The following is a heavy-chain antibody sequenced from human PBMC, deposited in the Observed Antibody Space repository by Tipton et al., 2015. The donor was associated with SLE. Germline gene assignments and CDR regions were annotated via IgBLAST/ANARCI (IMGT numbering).Heavy chain of an antibody. CDR1: GGSISSGSYY. J-gene: IGHJ4*02. D-gene: IGHD5-12*01. CDR2: NYTSGGT. V-gene: IGHV4-61*02. CDR3: ARQVCHSGSCYFDS. Sequence: TLSLTCTVSGGSISSGSYYWSWIRQPAGKGLQWIGRNYTSGGTNYNPSLKSRVTMSVDTSKNQFSLKLSSVTAADTAVYYCARQVCHSGSCYFDSWGQGALVTVSS.